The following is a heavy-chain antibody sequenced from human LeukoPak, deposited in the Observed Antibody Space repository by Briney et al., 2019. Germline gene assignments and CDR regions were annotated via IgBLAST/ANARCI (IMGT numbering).Heavy chain of an antibody. V-gene: IGHV4-34*01. D-gene: IGHD3-10*01. CDR1: GGSFSGYY. CDR2: INHSGST. J-gene: IGHJ4*02. CDR3: ASVKYYYGSGSYYQSRYYFDY. Sequence: SETLSLTCAVYGGSFSGYYWSWIRQPPGKGLEWIGEINHSGSTNYNPSLKSRVTISVDTSKNQFSLKLSSVTAADTAVYYCASVKYYYGSGSYYQSRYYFDYWGQGTLVTVSS.